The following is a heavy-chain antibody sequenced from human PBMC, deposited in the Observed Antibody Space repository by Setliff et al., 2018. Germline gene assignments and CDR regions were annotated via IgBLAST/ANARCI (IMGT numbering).Heavy chain of an antibody. Sequence: TSETLSLTCTVSGASISDYYWTWIRQPAGKELEWIGRVSASGSTTYNPSLKSRVTMSVDTSRNQISLNLTSVTAADTAMYYCARERTIFGILVISGWFDPWGQGTVVTV. CDR2: VSASGST. CDR3: ARERTIFGILVISGWFDP. J-gene: IGHJ5*02. V-gene: IGHV4-4*07. D-gene: IGHD3-3*01. CDR1: GASISDYY.